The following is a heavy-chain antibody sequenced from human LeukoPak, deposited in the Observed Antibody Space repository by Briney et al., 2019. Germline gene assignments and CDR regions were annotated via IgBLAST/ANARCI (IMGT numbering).Heavy chain of an antibody. V-gene: IGHV1-69*05. D-gene: IGHD3-10*01. J-gene: IGHJ4*02. CDR1: GGTFISYA. CDR3: ARDIIDLPVTMVRGELIGFDY. Sequence: SGKVSCKASGGTFISYAISWVRQAPGQGLEWMGRIIPIFGTANYAQKCQGSVTFTTDESTSPAYIELSSLRSQDTAVYSCARDIIDLPVTMVRGELIGFDYWGQGTLVTVSS. CDR2: IIPIFGTA.